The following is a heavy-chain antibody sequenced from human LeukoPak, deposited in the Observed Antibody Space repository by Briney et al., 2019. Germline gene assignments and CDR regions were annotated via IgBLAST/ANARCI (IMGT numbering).Heavy chain of an antibody. CDR3: ARTTTVTTGAHEAFDI. D-gene: IGHD4-17*01. V-gene: IGHV3-11*01. Sequence: GGSLRLSCAASGFTFSDYYMSWIRQAPGKGLEWVSYISSSGSTIYYADSVKGRFTISRDNAKNSLYLQMNSLRAEDTAVYYCARTTTVTTGAHEAFDIWGQGTLVTVSS. CDR2: ISSSGSTI. CDR1: GFTFSDYY. J-gene: IGHJ4*02.